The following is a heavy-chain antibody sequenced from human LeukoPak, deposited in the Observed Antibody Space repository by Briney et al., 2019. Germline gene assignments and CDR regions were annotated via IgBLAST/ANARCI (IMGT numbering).Heavy chain of an antibody. V-gene: IGHV6-1*01. CDR3: AREGQWLAFYYFDY. D-gene: IGHD6-19*01. J-gene: IGHJ4*02. CDR1: GDSVSSNSAA. Sequence: PSQTLSLTCAISGDSVSSNSAAWHGIRQSPSRGLEWLGGTYYRSKWYNDYAVSVKSRITINPDTSKNQFSLQLNSVTPEDTAVYYCAREGQWLAFYYFDYWGQGTLVTVSS. CDR2: TYYRSKWYN.